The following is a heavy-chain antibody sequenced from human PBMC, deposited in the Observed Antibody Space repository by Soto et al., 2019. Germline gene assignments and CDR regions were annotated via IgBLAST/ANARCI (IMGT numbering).Heavy chain of an antibody. J-gene: IGHJ5*02. CDR3: ARHRYIAAGAMSWALRTSWFDP. Sequence: SETLSLTCTVSGGSISSSDYYWGWIRQPPGKGMEWIGSFHYSGSIYYNPSLKSRVTISVDASKNQFPLKLSSVTAADTAVYYCARHRYIAAGAMSWALRTSWFDPWGQGTLVTVSS. CDR2: FHYSGSI. CDR1: GGSISSSDYY. V-gene: IGHV4-39*01. D-gene: IGHD6-13*01.